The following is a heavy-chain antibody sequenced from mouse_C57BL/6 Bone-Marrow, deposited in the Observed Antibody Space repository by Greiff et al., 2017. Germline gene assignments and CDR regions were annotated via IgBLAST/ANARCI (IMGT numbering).Heavy chain of an antibody. D-gene: IGHD1-1*02. CDR1: GFTFSDYG. CDR2: ISSGSSTI. J-gene: IGHJ2*01. CDR3: ARRLVFDY. Sequence: EVQLQQSGGGLVKPGGSLKLSCAASGFTFSDYGMHWVRQAPEKGLEWVAYISSGSSTIYYADTVQGRFTISRDNAKNTLFLQMTSLRSEDTAMYYCARRLVFDYWGQGTTLTVSS. V-gene: IGHV5-17*01.